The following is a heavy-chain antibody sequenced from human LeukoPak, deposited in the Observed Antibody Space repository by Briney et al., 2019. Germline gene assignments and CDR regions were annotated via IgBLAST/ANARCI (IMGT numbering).Heavy chain of an antibody. Sequence: GGSLRLSCAASGFTFSSYEMNWVRQAPEKGLEWVSYISSSGSTIYYADSVKGRFTISRDNSKNTLYLQMNSLRAEDTAVYYCAKAPLYGSGAKDDYWGQGTLVTVSS. CDR1: GFTFSSYE. CDR3: AKAPLYGSGAKDDY. V-gene: IGHV3-48*03. D-gene: IGHD3-10*01. J-gene: IGHJ4*02. CDR2: ISSSGSTI.